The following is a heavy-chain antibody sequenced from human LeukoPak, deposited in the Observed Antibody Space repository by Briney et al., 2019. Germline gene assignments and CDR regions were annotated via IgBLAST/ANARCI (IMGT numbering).Heavy chain of an antibody. CDR3: AKGYLGFSSWFDP. V-gene: IGHV3-23*01. CDR1: GFTFSSYA. Sequence: GGSLRLSCAASGFTFSSYAMSWVRQAPGKGLEWVSAMSGVGGATYYADSVKGRFTSSRDNSTNTLYLQMNSLSAEDTAVYFCAKGYLGFSSWFDPWGQGTLVTVSS. CDR2: MSGVGGAT. J-gene: IGHJ5*02. D-gene: IGHD2/OR15-2a*01.